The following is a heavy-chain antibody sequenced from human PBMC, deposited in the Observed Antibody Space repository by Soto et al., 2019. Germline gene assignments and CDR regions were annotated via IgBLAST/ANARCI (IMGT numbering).Heavy chain of an antibody. J-gene: IGHJ6*02. V-gene: IGHV5-51*01. CDR3: ARRRGSSSPYGMDV. D-gene: IGHD6-6*01. CDR2: IYPDDSDT. Sequence: PVESLKISCNGSGYRFTTYWIAWVRQMPGKGLEWMGIIYPDDSDTRYSPSFQGQVTISADKSISTAYLQWSSLKASDTAMYYCARRRGSSSPYGMDVWGQGTTVTVSS. CDR1: GYRFTTYW.